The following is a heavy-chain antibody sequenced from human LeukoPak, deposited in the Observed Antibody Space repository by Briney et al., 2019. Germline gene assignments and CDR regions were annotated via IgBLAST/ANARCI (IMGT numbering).Heavy chain of an antibody. Sequence: GGSLRLSCAASGFTFNTYWLHWVRQAPGKGLVWVSRIDNDGSDTIYADSVKGRFTISRDNAKNTLYLQMNSLKAEDTAVYYCARGGYHHGFDIWGQGTMVTVSS. CDR3: ARGGYHHGFDI. CDR2: IDNDGSDT. CDR1: GFTFNTYW. V-gene: IGHV3-74*01. D-gene: IGHD2-15*01. J-gene: IGHJ3*02.